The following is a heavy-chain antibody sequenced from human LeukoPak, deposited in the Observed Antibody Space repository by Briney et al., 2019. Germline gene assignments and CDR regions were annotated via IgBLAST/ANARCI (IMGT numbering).Heavy chain of an antibody. CDR2: ISGSGGST. J-gene: IGHJ4*02. Sequence: GGSLRLSCAASGFTFSSYAMSWVRQAPGKGLEWVSAISGSGGSTYYEDSVKGRFTISRDNSENTLYLQMNSLRAEDTAVYYCARQVGHCSVGNCYFDDWGQGTLVTVSS. CDR1: GFTFSSYA. CDR3: ARQVGHCSVGNCYFDD. D-gene: IGHD2-15*01. V-gene: IGHV3-23*01.